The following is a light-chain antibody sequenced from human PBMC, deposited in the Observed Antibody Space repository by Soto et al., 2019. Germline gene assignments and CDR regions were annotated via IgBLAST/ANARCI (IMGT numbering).Light chain of an antibody. Sequence: EVVLTQSPATLSVSPGERATLSCRASQSVSSNLAWYQQKPGQAPRLLIYGASTRATGIPARFSGSGSGTEFTLTISSLQSEDFAVYYCQHYGRSPFTFGPGTKVDIK. V-gene: IGKV3-15*01. CDR1: QSVSSN. J-gene: IGKJ3*01. CDR2: GAS. CDR3: QHYGRSPFT.